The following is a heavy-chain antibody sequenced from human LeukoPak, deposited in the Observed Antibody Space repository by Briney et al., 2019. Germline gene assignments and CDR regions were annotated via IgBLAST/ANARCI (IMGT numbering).Heavy chain of an antibody. Sequence: TSETLSLTCTVSGGSISSYYWSWIREPPGKGLECIGYIYYSGSTNYNPSLKSRVTISVDTSKNQFSLKLSSVTAADPAVYYCARVEYSSSFDYWGQGTLVAVSS. CDR2: IYYSGST. J-gene: IGHJ4*02. V-gene: IGHV4-59*01. D-gene: IGHD6-6*01. CDR3: ARVEYSSSFDY. CDR1: GGSISSYY.